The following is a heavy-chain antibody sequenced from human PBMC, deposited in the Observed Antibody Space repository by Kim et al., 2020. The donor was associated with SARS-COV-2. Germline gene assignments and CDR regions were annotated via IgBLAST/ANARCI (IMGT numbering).Heavy chain of an antibody. J-gene: IGHJ4*02. CDR1: GGSFSGYY. V-gene: IGHV4-34*01. Sequence: SETLSLTCAVYGGSFSGYYWSWIRQPPGKGLEWIGEINHSGSTNYNPSLKSRVTISVDTSKNQFSLKLSSVTAADTAVYYCARGKGRPLGGFDYWGQGTLVTVSS. CDR3: ARGKGRPLGGFDY. CDR2: INHSGST. D-gene: IGHD3-10*01.